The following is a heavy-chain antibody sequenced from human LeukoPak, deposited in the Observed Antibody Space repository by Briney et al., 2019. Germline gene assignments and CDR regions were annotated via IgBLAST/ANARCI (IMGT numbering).Heavy chain of an antibody. J-gene: IGHJ3*02. CDR1: GYTFTSYD. CDR3: ARKDIVVVVAATGEDAFDI. CDR2: INPNSGGT. V-gene: IGHV1-2*02. D-gene: IGHD2-15*01. Sequence: ASVKVSCKASGYTFTSYDINWVRQATGQGLEWMGWINPNSGGTNYAQKFQGRVTMTRDTSISTAYMELSRLRSDDTAVYYCARKDIVVVVAATGEDAFDIWGQGTMVTVSS.